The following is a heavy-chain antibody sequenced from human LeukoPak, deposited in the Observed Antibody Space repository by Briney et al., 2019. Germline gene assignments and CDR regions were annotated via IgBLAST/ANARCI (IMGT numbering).Heavy chain of an antibody. CDR2: ISSSSSTI. V-gene: IGHV3-48*02. J-gene: IGHJ4*02. CDR3: ARGQWLLNY. Sequence: GGSLRLSCAASGFTFSSYSMNWVRQAPGKGLEWVSYISSSSSTIYYADSVKGRFTISRDNARNSLYLQVNSLRDEDTAVYYCARGQWLLNYWGQGTLVTVSS. D-gene: IGHD3-22*01. CDR1: GFTFSSYS.